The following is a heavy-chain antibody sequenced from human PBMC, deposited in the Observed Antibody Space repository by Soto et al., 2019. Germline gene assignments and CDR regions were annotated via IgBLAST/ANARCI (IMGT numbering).Heavy chain of an antibody. CDR1: GIQFNNYA. CDR2: ITGSGRSS. CDR3: AKGPPTWGWHYFDH. Sequence: GEYLRPSCAAPGIQFNNYAMSGVRKSPGKGLEWVSSITGSGRSSYFADSVKGRFTFSRDNSKNTVSLQMNSLRVEDTAVYYCAKGPPTWGWHYFDHWGQGILVTVSA. J-gene: IGHJ4*02. V-gene: IGHV3-23*01. D-gene: IGHD3-16*01.